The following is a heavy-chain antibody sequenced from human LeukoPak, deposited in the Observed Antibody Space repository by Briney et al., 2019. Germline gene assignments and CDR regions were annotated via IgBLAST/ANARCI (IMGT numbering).Heavy chain of an antibody. Sequence: GGSLRLSCAASGFTFSSYSMNWVRQAPGKGLEWVSYISSSSSTIYHADSVKGRFTISRDNAKNSLYLQMKSLRAEDTAVYYCARLRGYSYGRFDYWGQGTLVTVSS. J-gene: IGHJ4*02. CDR2: ISSSSSTI. D-gene: IGHD5-18*01. CDR3: ARLRGYSYGRFDY. CDR1: GFTFSSYS. V-gene: IGHV3-48*01.